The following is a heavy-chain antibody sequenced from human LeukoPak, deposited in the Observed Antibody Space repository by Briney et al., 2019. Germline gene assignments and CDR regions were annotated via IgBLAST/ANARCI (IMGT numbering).Heavy chain of an antibody. D-gene: IGHD4-17*01. Sequence: ASVKVSCKASGGAFSTYAITWVRQAPGQGLEWMGRIIPIFGIANYAQKFQGRVTITADKSTSTAYMELSSLRSEDTAVYYCARVRGRDYGDYYGMDVWGQGTTVTVSS. V-gene: IGHV1-69*04. J-gene: IGHJ6*02. CDR1: GGAFSTYA. CDR3: ARVRGRDYGDYYGMDV. CDR2: IIPIFGIA.